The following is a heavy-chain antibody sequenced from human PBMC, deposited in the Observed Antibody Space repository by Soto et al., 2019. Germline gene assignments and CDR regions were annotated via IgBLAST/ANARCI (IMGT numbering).Heavy chain of an antibody. CDR2: IRSKANSYAT. D-gene: IGHD4-17*01. Sequence: GGSLRLSCAASGFTFSGSAMHWVRQASGKGLEWVGRIRSKANSYATAYAASVKGRFTISRDDSKNTAYLQMNSLKTEDTAVYYCTRSPTVTNPNDDYWGQGTLVTVSS. CDR3: TRSPTVTNPNDDY. J-gene: IGHJ4*02. V-gene: IGHV3-73*01. CDR1: GFTFSGSA.